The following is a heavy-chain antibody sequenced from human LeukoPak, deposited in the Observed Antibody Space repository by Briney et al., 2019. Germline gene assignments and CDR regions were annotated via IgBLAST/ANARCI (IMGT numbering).Heavy chain of an antibody. CDR3: AREVTGTRSIWFDP. J-gene: IGHJ5*02. V-gene: IGHV1-69*13. CDR1: GGTFSSYA. CDR2: IIPIFGTA. D-gene: IGHD1-7*01. Sequence: GASVKVSCKASGGTFSSYAISWVRQAPGQGLEWMGGIIPIFGTANYAQKFQGRVTITADESTSTAYMELSGLRSEDTAVYYCAREVTGTRSIWFDPWGQGTLVTVSS.